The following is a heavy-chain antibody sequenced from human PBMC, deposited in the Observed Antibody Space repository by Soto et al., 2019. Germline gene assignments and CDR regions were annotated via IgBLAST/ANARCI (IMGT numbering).Heavy chain of an antibody. CDR1: GFTFSSYG. D-gene: IGHD3-22*01. Sequence: GGSLRLSCAASGFTFSSYGMHWVRQAPGKGLEWVAVISYDGSNKYYADSVKGRFTISRDNSKNTLYLQMNSLRAEDTAVYYCAKEDYDSTFDYWGQGTLVTVSS. J-gene: IGHJ4*02. V-gene: IGHV3-30*18. CDR3: AKEDYDSTFDY. CDR2: ISYDGSNK.